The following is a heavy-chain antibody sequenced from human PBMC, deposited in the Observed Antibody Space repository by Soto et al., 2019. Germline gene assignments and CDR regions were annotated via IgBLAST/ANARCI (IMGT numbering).Heavy chain of an antibody. Sequence: ASVKVSCKASGGTFSSYAISWVRQAPGQGLEWMGGIIPIFGTANYAQKFQGRVTITADESTSTAYMELSSLRSEDTAVYYCSRSHTAMVTPQTYFDYWGQGTLVTVSS. V-gene: IGHV1-69*13. D-gene: IGHD5-18*01. CDR3: SRSHTAMVTPQTYFDY. CDR1: GGTFSSYA. J-gene: IGHJ4*02. CDR2: IIPIFGTA.